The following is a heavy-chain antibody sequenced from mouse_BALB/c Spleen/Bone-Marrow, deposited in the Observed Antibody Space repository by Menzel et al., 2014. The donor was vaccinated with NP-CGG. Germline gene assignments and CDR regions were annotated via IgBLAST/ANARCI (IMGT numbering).Heavy chain of an antibody. V-gene: IGHV7-3*02. Sequence: PKESSGGQAQHRGSQIRSWATSGFTLTDYYMNWVRQPPGKALEWLGFIRNKANGYTTEYSASVKSRFTISRDNSQNILYPQMNTLRVDDSATYYCARDKGRFLLVHWGQGSTLSASS. CDR3: ARDKGRFLLVH. CDR2: IRNKANGYTT. D-gene: IGHD1-1*01. CDR1: GFTLTDYY. J-gene: IGHJ2*01.